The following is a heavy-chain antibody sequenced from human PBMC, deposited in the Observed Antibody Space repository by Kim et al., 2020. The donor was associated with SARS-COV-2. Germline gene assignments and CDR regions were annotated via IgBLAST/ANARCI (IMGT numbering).Heavy chain of an antibody. V-gene: IGHV5-10-1*01. J-gene: IGHJ5*02. Sequence: GESLKISCKGSGYSFTSYWISWVRQMPGKGLEWMGRIDPSDSYTNYSPSFQGHVTISADKSISTAYLQWSSLKASDTAMYYCARLRPDYDILTGYLRENWFDPWGQGTLVTVSS. CDR1: GYSFTSYW. D-gene: IGHD3-9*01. CDR3: ARLRPDYDILTGYLRENWFDP. CDR2: IDPSDSYT.